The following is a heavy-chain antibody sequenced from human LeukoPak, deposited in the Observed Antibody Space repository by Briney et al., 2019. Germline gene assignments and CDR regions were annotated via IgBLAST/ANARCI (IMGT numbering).Heavy chain of an antibody. J-gene: IGHJ6*03. CDR2: IYYSGST. CDR3: ARTPPSITIFYPGDYYYYYMDV. V-gene: IGHV4-59*01. CDR1: GGSISSYY. D-gene: IGHD3-9*01. Sequence: PSETLSLTCTVSGGSISSYYWSWIRQPPGKGLEWIGYIYYSGSTNYNPSLKSRVTISVDTSKNQFSLKLSSVTAADTAVYYCARTPPSITIFYPGDYYYYYMDVWGKGTTVTVSS.